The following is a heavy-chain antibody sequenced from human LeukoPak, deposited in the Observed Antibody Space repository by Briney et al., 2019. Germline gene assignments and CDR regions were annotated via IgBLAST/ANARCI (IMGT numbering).Heavy chain of an antibody. CDR1: GYSISSGYY. CDR2: IYHSGST. CDR3: ARSYCSSISCENWFDP. V-gene: IGHV4-38-2*02. J-gene: IGHJ5*02. D-gene: IGHD2-2*01. Sequence: SETLSLTCTVSGYSISSGYYWGWIRQPPGKGLEWIGSIYHSGSTYYNPSLKSRVTISVDTSKNQFSLKLSSVTAADTAVYYCARSYCSSISCENWFDPWGQGTLVTVSS.